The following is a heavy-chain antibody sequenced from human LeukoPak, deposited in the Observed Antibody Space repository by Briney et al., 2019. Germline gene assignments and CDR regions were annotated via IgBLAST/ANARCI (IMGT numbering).Heavy chain of an antibody. V-gene: IGHV4-39*01. CDR3: ARYLSAYHYFDY. CDR1: GGYISSSSYS. Sequence: SETLSLTCTVSGGYISSSSYSWGWILQPPGKGLEWIGSIYYSGSTYYNPSLKSRVTISVDTSKNQFSLKVSSVTAADTAVYYCARYLSAYHYFDYWGQGTLVTVSS. J-gene: IGHJ4*02. D-gene: IGHD2/OR15-2a*01. CDR2: IYYSGST.